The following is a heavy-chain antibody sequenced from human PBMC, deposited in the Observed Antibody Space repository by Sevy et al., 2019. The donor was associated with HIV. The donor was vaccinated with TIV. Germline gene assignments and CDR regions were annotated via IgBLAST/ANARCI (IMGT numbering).Heavy chain of an antibody. J-gene: IGHJ6*02. CDR1: GFTFTSYA. V-gene: IGHV3-23*01. Sequence: GGSLRLSCAASGFTFTSYAMNWVRQAPGKGLDWVSSISGSGRSTYYADPVEGRFTISRDNSKNRLSLQMNSLRADDTAVYYCAKGYCSGGSCPRDYYYYGMDVWGQGTTVTVSS. D-gene: IGHD2-15*01. CDR2: ISGSGRST. CDR3: AKGYCSGGSCPRDYYYYGMDV.